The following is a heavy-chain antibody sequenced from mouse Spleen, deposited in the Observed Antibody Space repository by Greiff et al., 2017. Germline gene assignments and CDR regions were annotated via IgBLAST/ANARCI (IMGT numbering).Heavy chain of an antibody. Sequence: QVQLQQPGAELVRPGTSVKLSCKASGYTFTSYWMHWEKQRPGQGLEWIGVIDPSDSYTNYNQKFKGKATLTVDTSSSTAYMQLSSLTSEDSAVYYCASYRSDFDYWGQGTTLTVSS. D-gene: IGHD2-14*01. CDR3: ASYRSDFDY. V-gene: IGHV1-59*01. CDR2: IDPSDSYT. CDR1: GYTFTSYW. J-gene: IGHJ2*01.